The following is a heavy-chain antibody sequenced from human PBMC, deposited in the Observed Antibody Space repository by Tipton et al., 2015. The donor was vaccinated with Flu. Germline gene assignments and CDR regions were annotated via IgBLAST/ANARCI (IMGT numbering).Heavy chain of an antibody. CDR2: INPSGGST. Sequence: QLVQSGAEVKKPGASVKVSCKASGYTFTSYYMHWVRQAPGQGLEWMGIINPSGGSTSYAQKFQGRVTMTRDTSTSTVYMELSSRRSEDTAVYYCAKGGSLLLFAYNWFDPWGQGTLVTVSS. V-gene: IGHV1-46*01. D-gene: IGHD2-15*01. J-gene: IGHJ5*02. CDR3: AKGGSLLLFAYNWFDP. CDR1: GYTFTSYY.